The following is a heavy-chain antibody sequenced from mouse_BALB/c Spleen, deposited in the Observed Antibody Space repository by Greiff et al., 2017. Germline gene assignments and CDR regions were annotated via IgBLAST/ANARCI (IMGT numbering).Heavy chain of an antibody. CDR3: AREGRYYGNYDYAMDY. D-gene: IGHD2-1*01. V-gene: IGHV14-3*02. J-gene: IGHJ4*01. Sequence: EVQLHQSGAELVKPGASVKLSCTASGFNIKDTYMHWVKQRPEQGLEWIGRIDPANGNTKYDPKFQGKATITADTSSNTAYLQLSSLTSEDTAVYYCAREGRYYGNYDYAMDYWGQGTSVTVSA. CDR2: IDPANGNT. CDR1: GFNIKDTY.